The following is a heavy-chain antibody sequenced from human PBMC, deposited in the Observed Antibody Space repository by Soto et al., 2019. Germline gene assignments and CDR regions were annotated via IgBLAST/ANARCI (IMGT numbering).Heavy chain of an antibody. D-gene: IGHD2-2*01. V-gene: IGHV1-58*01. CDR1: GFTFTSSA. Sequence: GASVKVSCKASGFTFTSSAVQWVRQTRGQRLEWIGWIVVGSGNTNYAQKFQERVTITRDMSTSTAYMELSSLRSEDTAVYYCAAAPLLRYCSSTSCYSAGGMDVWGQGXTVTVSS. CDR2: IVVGSGNT. J-gene: IGHJ6*02. CDR3: AAAPLLRYCSSTSCYSAGGMDV.